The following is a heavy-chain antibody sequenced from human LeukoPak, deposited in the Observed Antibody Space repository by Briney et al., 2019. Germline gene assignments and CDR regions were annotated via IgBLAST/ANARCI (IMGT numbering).Heavy chain of an antibody. V-gene: IGHV4-39*01. CDR3: ASQDGVEVIIPGWFDP. CDR1: GGSISGSSYY. CDR2: IYYSGST. D-gene: IGHD3-3*01. J-gene: IGHJ5*02. Sequence: SETLSLTCTVSGGSISGSSYYWGWIRQPPGKGLEWIGSIYYSGSTYYNPSLKSRVTISVDTSKNQFSLKLSSVTAADTAVYYCASQDGVEVIIPGWFDPWGQGTLVTVSS.